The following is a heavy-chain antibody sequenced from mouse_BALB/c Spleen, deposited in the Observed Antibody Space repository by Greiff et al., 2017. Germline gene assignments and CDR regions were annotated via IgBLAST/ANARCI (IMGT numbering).Heavy chain of an antibody. D-gene: IGHD1-1*01. J-gene: IGHJ1*01. CDR1: GYSITSDYA. V-gene: IGHV3-2*02. Sequence: EVQLQESGPGLVKPSQSLSLTCTVTGYSITSDYAWNWIRQFPGNKLEWMGYISYSGSTSYNPSLKSRISITRDTSKNQFFLQLNSVTTEDTATYYCARRSYGSSYLYWYFDVWGAGTTVTVSS. CDR2: ISYSGST. CDR3: ARRSYGSSYLYWYFDV.